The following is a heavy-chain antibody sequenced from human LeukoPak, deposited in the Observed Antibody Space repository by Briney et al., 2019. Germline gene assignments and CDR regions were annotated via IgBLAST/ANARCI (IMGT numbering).Heavy chain of an antibody. D-gene: IGHD5-18*01. V-gene: IGHV4-4*07. CDR1: GGSISSYY. CDR2: IYTSGST. CDR3: ARAEQLWPPAGFDS. Sequence: SETLSLTCTVSGGSISSYYWSWIRQPAGKKLEWIGRIYTSGSTNYNHSLKSRVTMSVDTSKNQFFLKLNSVTAADTAVYYCARAEQLWPPAGFDSWGQGTLVTVSS. J-gene: IGHJ4*02.